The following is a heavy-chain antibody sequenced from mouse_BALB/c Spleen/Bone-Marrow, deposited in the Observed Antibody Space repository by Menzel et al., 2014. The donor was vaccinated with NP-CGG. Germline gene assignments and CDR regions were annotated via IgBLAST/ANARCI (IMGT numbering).Heavy chain of an antibody. CDR3: ARLDSFAY. CDR1: GFNIKDTY. CDR2: IDPANGNT. J-gene: IGHJ3*01. V-gene: IGHV14-3*02. Sequence: EVQLQQSGAELVKPGASVRLSCTASGFNIKDTYIHWVKQRPEQGLERIGRIDPANGNTEYDPKFQGKATITADTSSNTAYLQLTSLTSEDTAVYYCARLDSFAYWGQGTLVTVSA.